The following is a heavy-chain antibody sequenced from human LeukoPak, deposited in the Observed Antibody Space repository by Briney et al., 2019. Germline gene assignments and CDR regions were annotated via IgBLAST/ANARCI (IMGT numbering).Heavy chain of an antibody. CDR2: ISGSGGST. D-gene: IGHD2-2*01. V-gene: IGHV3-23*01. CDR3: AKDGIVVVPAAMSFVYYYYYYMDV. CDR1: GFTFSSYR. Sequence: PGGSLRLSCAASGFTFSSYRMNWVRQAPGKGLEWVSAISGSGGSTYYADSVKGRFTISRDNSKNTLYLQMNSLRAEDTAVYYCAKDGIVVVPAAMSFVYYYYYYMDVWGKGTTVTISS. J-gene: IGHJ6*03.